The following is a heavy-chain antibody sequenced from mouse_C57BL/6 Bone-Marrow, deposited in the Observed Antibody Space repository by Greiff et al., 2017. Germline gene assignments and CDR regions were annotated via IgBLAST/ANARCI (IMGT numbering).Heavy chain of an antibody. V-gene: IGHV1-56*01. Sequence: VQLQQSGPELVRPGASVKISCKAPGYTFTSHWMQWVRQRPGQGLEWIGEIFPGSGRTYYNEKFKGKATLTVDTSSSTAYMQLSSLTSEDSAVYFCARSCPGPCYFDYGCQGTTLTVSA. CDR3: ARSCPGPCYFDY. D-gene: IGHD3-2*02. CDR1: GYTFTSHW. J-gene: IGHJ2*01. CDR2: IFPGSGRT.